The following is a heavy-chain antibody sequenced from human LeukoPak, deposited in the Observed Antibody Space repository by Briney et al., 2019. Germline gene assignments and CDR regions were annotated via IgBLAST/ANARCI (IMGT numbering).Heavy chain of an antibody. CDR2: INHSGST. D-gene: IGHD3-3*01. J-gene: IGHJ4*02. Sequence: PGGSLRLSCAASGFTFSSYEMNWVRQAPGKGLEWIGEINHSGSTNYNPSLKSRVTISVDTSKNQFSLKLSSVTAADTAVYYCARTPYDFWSAYLEYYFDYWGQGTLVTVSS. CDR3: ARTPYDFWSAYLEYYFDY. CDR1: GFTFSSYE. V-gene: IGHV4-34*01.